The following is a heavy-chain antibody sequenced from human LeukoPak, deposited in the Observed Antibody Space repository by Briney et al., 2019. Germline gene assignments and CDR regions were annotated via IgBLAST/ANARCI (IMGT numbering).Heavy chain of an antibody. CDR2: IYYSGST. CDR1: GGSISSYY. D-gene: IGHD6-6*01. CDR3: ARDTRYSSSPVGAFDI. J-gene: IGHJ3*02. Sequence: SETLSLTCTVSGGSISSYYWSWIRQPPGKGLEWIGYIYYSGSTNYNPSLKSRVTISVDTSKNQFSLKLSSVTAADTAVYYCARDTRYSSSPVGAFDIWGQGTMVTVSS. V-gene: IGHV4-59*12.